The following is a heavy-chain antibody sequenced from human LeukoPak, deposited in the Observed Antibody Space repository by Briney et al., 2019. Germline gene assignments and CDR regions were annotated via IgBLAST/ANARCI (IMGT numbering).Heavy chain of an antibody. J-gene: IGHJ5*02. V-gene: IGHV1-2*02. CDR2: INSNSGGT. D-gene: IGHD2-2*01. CDR1: GYTFTGYY. CDR3: AREGRTRPHCSSTSCYLRAPNNWFDP. Sequence: ASVKVSCKASGYTFTGYYMHWVRQAPGQGLEWMGWINSNSGGTNYAQKFQGRVTMTRDTSISTAYMELSRLRSDDTAVYYCAREGRTRPHCSSTSCYLRAPNNWFDPWGQGTLVTVSS.